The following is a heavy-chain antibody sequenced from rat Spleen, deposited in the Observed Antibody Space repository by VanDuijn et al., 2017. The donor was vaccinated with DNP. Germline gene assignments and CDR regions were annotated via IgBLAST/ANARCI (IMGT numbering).Heavy chain of an antibody. Sequence: EVRLVESGGGLVQPGRSLKLSCAASGFTFSDYYMAWVRQAPTKGLEWVAYIRYDGGSDYYGDIVQGRFAISRDNAKSPTYLLINTLGSVYMATDSRARCYCLAYSMDDWGQGVTVTVSS. J-gene: IGHJ4*01. V-gene: IGHV5-22*01. CDR3: ARCYCLAYSMDD. D-gene: IGHD1-12*01. CDR2: IRYDGGSD. CDR1: GFTFSDYY.